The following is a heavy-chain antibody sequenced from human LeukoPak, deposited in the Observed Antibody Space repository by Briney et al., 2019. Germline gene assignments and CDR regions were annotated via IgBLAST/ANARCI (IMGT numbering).Heavy chain of an antibody. J-gene: IGHJ6*02. D-gene: IGHD6-13*01. Sequence: GGSLRLSCAASGFTFSSYSMNWVRQAPGKGLEWVSSISSSSSYIYYADSVKGRFTISRDNAKNSLYLQMNGLRAEDTAVYYCARDQSSSWSVGYYYYGMDVWGQGTTVTVS. CDR3: ARDQSSSWSVGYYYYGMDV. V-gene: IGHV3-21*01. CDR1: GFTFSSYS. CDR2: ISSSSSYI.